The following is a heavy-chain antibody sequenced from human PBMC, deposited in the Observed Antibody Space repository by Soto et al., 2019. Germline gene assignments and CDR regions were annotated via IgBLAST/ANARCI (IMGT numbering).Heavy chain of an antibody. CDR2: ISWNSGSI. J-gene: IGHJ4*02. Sequence: EVQLVESGGGLVQPGRSLRLSCAASGFTFDDYAMHWVRQAPGKGLEWVSGISWNSGSIGYADSVKGRFTISRDNAKNSLYLQMNSLRAEDTALYYCAKDYSRSWETVDYWGQGTLVTVSS. D-gene: IGHD6-13*01. V-gene: IGHV3-9*01. CDR3: AKDYSRSWETVDY. CDR1: GFTFDDYA.